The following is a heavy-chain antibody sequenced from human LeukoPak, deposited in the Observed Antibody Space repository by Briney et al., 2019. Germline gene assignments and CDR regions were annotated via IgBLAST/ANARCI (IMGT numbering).Heavy chain of an antibody. CDR3: ATSLAVAAYYFDY. D-gene: IGHD6-19*01. J-gene: IGHJ4*02. V-gene: IGHV3-11*01. CDR1: GFTFSDYY. CDR2: IDSSGSPI. Sequence: GGSLRLSCAASGFTFSDYYMSWIRQARGKGLEWVSYIDSSGSPIYYTDSVKGRFTISRDNAKKSLYLQMNSLRPEDTAVYYCATSLAVAAYYFDYWGQGTLVTVSS.